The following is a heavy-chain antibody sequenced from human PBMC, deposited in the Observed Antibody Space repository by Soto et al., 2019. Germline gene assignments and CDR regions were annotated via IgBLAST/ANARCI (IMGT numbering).Heavy chain of an antibody. Sequence: QVQLVESGGGVVQPGRSLRLSCAASGFTFSSYGMHWVRQAPGKGLEWVAVIWYDGSNKYYADSVKGRFTISRDNSKNTLYLQMNSLRAEDTAVYYXARDSDLYSSSWYPIDYWGQGTLVTVSS. CDR1: GFTFSSYG. D-gene: IGHD6-13*01. J-gene: IGHJ4*02. V-gene: IGHV3-33*01. CDR3: ARDSDLYSSSWYPIDY. CDR2: IWYDGSNK.